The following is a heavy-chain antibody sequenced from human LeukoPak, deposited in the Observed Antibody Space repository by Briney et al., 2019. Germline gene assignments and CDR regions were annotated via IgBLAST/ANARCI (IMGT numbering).Heavy chain of an antibody. CDR1: GGSISSSSYY. J-gene: IGHJ4*02. Sequence: SETLSLTCTVSGGSISSSSYYWGWIRQPPGKGLEWIGSTYSSGNTYYNSSLKSRVTISVDTSKNQFSLKLSSVTAADTAFYYCAREEYSSDWYGHDSWGQGTLVTVSS. D-gene: IGHD6-13*01. CDR3: AREEYSSDWYGHDS. V-gene: IGHV4-39*07. CDR2: TYSSGNT.